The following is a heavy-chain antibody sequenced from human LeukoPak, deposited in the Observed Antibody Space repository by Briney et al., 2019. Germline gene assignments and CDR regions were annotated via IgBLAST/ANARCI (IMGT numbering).Heavy chain of an antibody. J-gene: IGHJ4*02. D-gene: IGHD5-18*01. V-gene: IGHV3-74*01. Sequence: GGSLRLSCAASGFTFSSYWMHWVRQAPGKGLVWVSRINSDGSSTSYADSVKGRFTISRDNAKNTLYLQMNSLRAEDTAVYYCAPPPDVDTAMVTFDYWGQGTLVTVSS. CDR1: GFTFSSYW. CDR3: APPPDVDTAMVTFDY. CDR2: INSDGSST.